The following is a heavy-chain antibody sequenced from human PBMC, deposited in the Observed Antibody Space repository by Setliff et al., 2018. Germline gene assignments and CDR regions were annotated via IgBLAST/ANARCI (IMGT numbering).Heavy chain of an antibody. CDR2: ISAYTGNT. V-gene: IGHV1-18*01. D-gene: IGHD2-8*01. J-gene: IGHJ1*01. CDR3: SRLVRYCTTTTCQTLSGGEH. CDR1: GYTFSNYG. Sequence: ASVKVSCKAPGYTFSNYGITWVRQAPGQGLEWMGWISAYTGNTKYAQKLQGRVTMTTDTSTSTAYLELRSLTSDDTAVYYCSRLVRYCTTTTCQTLSGGEHWGPGTLVTVSS.